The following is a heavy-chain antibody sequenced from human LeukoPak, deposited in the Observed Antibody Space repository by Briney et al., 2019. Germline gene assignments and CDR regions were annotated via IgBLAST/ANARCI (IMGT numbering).Heavy chain of an antibody. CDR1: GFTFSSYV. CDR2: LTGDGSDT. J-gene: IGHJ4*02. CDR3: AKASSSTWPYYFDS. D-gene: IGHD6-13*01. Sequence: TGGSLRLSCAASGFTFSSYVMASVRHSPGKGLEWVSALTGDGSDTYYPDSVKGRFIISRDDSKNTLYLEMNSLRADDTAVYYCAKASSSTWPYYFDSWGQGTLVTVSS. V-gene: IGHV3-23*01.